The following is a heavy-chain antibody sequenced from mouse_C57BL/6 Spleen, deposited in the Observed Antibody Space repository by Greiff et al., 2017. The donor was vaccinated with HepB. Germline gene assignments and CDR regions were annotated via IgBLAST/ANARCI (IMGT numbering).Heavy chain of an antibody. CDR1: GYTFTSYW. Sequence: QVQLQQPGAELVRPGSSVKLSCKASGYTFTSYWMHWVKQRPIQGLEWIGNIDPSDSETHYNQKFKDKATLTVDKSSSTAYMQLSSLTSEDSAVYYCARSDSNYVGWYFDVWGTGTTVTVSS. J-gene: IGHJ1*03. V-gene: IGHV1-52*01. CDR2: IDPSDSET. D-gene: IGHD2-5*01. CDR3: ARSDSNYVGWYFDV.